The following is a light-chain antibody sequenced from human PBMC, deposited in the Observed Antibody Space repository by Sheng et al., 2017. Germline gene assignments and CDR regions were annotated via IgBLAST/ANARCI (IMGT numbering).Light chain of an antibody. CDR2: GAS. J-gene: IGKJ2*01. Sequence: EIVLTQSPGTLSLSPGERATLSCRASQSVSSNYVAWYQQKPGQAPRLLIFGASTRAAGVPARFSGSGSETEFTLTISNLLSEDSAIYYCQRYLGGYTFGQGTKLEIK. V-gene: IGKV3-15*01. CDR3: QRYLGGYT. CDR1: QSVSSN.